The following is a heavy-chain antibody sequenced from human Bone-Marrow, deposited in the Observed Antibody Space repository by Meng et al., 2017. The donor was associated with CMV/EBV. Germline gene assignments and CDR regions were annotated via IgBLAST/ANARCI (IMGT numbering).Heavy chain of an antibody. V-gene: IGHV3-30*02. CDR2: IRYDGSNK. Sequence: GESLKISCAASGFTFSNSAMHWVRQAPGKGLEWVAFIRYDGSNKYYADSVKGRFTISRDNSKNTLYLQMNSLRAEDTAVYYCAKDSYGMDVWGQGTTVTVSS. J-gene: IGHJ6*02. CDR1: GFTFSNSA. CDR3: AKDSYGMDV.